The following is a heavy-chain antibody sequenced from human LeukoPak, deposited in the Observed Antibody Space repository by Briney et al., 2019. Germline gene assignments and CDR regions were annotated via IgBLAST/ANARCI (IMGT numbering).Heavy chain of an antibody. V-gene: IGHV4-61*01. CDR1: GGSVSSGSYY. CDR3: ASSQASNYDFWSGYYTGEGYYFDY. D-gene: IGHD3-3*01. Sequence: SETLSLTCTVSGGSVSSGSYYWSWIRQPPGKGLEWIGYIYYSGSTNYNPSLKSRVTISVDTSKNQFSLKLSSVTAADTAVYYCASSQASNYDFWSGYYTGEGYYFDYWGQGTLVTVSS. CDR2: IYYSGST. J-gene: IGHJ4*02.